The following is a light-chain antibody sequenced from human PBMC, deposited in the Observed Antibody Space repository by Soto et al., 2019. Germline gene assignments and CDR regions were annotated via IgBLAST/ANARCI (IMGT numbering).Light chain of an antibody. CDR1: QSVSNNY. J-gene: IGKJ1*01. Sequence: EIVLTQSPGTLSLSPGERATLSCRASQSVSNNYLGWYQQKPGQAPRLLIYGASNRATVIPDRFSGSGSGKDFTLTISRLEPEDFALYYCQQYGSPGTFGQGTKVEIK. V-gene: IGKV3-20*01. CDR2: GAS. CDR3: QQYGSPGT.